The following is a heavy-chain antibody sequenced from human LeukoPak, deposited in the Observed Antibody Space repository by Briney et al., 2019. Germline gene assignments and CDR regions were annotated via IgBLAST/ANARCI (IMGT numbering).Heavy chain of an antibody. Sequence: KPGRSLRLSCTASGFTFGDYAMSWFRQAPGKGLEWVGFIRSKAYGGTTEYAASVKGRFTISRDDSKSIAYLQMNSLKTEDTAVYYCTRGHGGPANAFDIWGQGTMVTVSS. CDR2: IRSKAYGGTT. J-gene: IGHJ3*02. CDR3: TRGHGGPANAFDI. V-gene: IGHV3-49*05. D-gene: IGHD3-16*01. CDR1: GFTFGDYA.